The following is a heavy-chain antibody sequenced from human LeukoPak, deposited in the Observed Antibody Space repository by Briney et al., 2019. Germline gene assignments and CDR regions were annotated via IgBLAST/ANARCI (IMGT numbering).Heavy chain of an antibody. V-gene: IGHV1-2*02. CDR3: ARVISPRYDFWSGDYNWFDP. J-gene: IGHJ5*02. CDR1: GYTFTGYY. Sequence: ASVKVSCKASGYTFTGYYMHWVRQAPGQGLEWMGWINPNSGGTNYAQKFQGRVTMTRDTSISTAYMELSRLRSDDTAVYYCARVISPRYDFWSGDYNWFDPWGQGTLVTVSS. D-gene: IGHD3-3*01. CDR2: INPNSGGT.